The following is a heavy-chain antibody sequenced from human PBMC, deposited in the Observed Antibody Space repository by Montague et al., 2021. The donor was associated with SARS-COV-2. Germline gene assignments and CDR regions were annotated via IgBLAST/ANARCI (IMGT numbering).Heavy chain of an antibody. J-gene: IGHJ4*02. V-gene: IGHV3-9*01. CDR3: AKALWVIDWYYFDY. CDR2: VDWSSGFF. CDR1: GFTFNNYA. D-gene: IGHD3-9*01. Sequence: SLRLSCAASGFTFNNYAMHWVRQAPGAGLEWVAGVDWSSGFFAYADSVRGRFTISRDNAKNSLYLQMYSLKVEDTALYYCAKALWVIDWYYFDYWGQGTLVTVSS.